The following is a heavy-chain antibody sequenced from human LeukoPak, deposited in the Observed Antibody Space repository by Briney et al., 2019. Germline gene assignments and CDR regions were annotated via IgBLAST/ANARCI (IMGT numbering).Heavy chain of an antibody. J-gene: IGHJ4*02. V-gene: IGHV1-18*01. CDR3: ARESHVTREDY. Sequence: VASVKVSCKASGYTFTSYGISWVRQAPGHGLEWMGWISANDGNTDYPQKLQGRVTMTTDTSTSTAYMELRSLRSDDTAVYYCARESHVTREDYWGQGTLVTVSS. CDR2: ISANDGNT. CDR1: GYTFTSYG. D-gene: IGHD3-10*01.